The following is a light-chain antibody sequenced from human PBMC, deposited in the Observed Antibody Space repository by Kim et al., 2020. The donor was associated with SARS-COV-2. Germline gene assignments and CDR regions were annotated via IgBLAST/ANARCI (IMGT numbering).Light chain of an antibody. CDR3: QQYNNWPMYT. Sequence: EIVMTQSPATLSVSPGERATLSCRASQNIRVNLAWYQQKPGQAPRLLIYGASTRATGIPARFSGSGSGTEFTLSISSLQSEDFAIYYCQQYNNWPMYTFGQGTKLEI. J-gene: IGKJ2*01. V-gene: IGKV3-15*01. CDR1: QNIRVN. CDR2: GAS.